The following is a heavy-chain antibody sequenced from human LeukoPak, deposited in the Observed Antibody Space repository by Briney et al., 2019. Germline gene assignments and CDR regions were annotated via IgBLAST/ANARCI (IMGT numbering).Heavy chain of an antibody. Sequence: PGGSLRLSCAASGFTFSSDWMHWVRQAPGKGLVWVTRINGDGSRTNYADSVKGRFTVSRDNAKNTLYLQMNSLRAEDTAVYYCARGRLGAYFFDYWGQGTLVTVSS. J-gene: IGHJ4*02. D-gene: IGHD6-19*01. CDR1: GFTFSSDW. CDR2: INGDGSRT. V-gene: IGHV3-74*01. CDR3: ARGRLGAYFFDY.